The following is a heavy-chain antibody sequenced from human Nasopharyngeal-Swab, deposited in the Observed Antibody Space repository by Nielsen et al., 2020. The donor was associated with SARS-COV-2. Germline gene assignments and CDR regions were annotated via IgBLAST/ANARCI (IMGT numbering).Heavy chain of an antibody. D-gene: IGHD1-26*01. CDR2: IYYSGTT. J-gene: IGHJ3*01. Sequence: SETLSLTCTVSGGSISSSYYFWSWIRQPPGKGLEWLTNIYYSGTTYYNPSHRSRVAISLDTSKNQFSLKLSSVTAADTAVYYCAREPRALDFWGQGTMVTVSS. V-gene: IGHV4-39*01. CDR1: GGSISSSYYF. CDR3: AREPRALDF.